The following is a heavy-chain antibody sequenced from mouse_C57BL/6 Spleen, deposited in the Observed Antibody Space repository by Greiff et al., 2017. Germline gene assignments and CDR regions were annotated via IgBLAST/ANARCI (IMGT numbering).Heavy chain of an antibody. CDR1: GYTFTSYW. V-gene: IGHV1-74*01. CDR2: IHPSDSDT. Sequence: QVQLQQPGAELVKPGASVKVSCKASGYTFTSYWMHWVKQRPGQGLEWIGRIHPSDSDTNYNQKFQGKATLTVDKSSSPAYMQLRSLTSEDAAVYYCAIPLRRDAMDYGGQGTSATVSS. CDR3: AIPLRRDAMDY. J-gene: IGHJ4*01. D-gene: IGHD2-4*01.